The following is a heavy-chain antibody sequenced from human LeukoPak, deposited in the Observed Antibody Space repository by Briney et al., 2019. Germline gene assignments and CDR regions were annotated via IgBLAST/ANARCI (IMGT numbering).Heavy chain of an antibody. D-gene: IGHD3-10*01. V-gene: IGHV4-34*01. J-gene: IGHJ6*03. CDR2: INHSGST. CDR1: GGCFSGYC. CDR3: ARETRRGYYGSGSYYRVYMDV. Sequence: PSETLSLTCAVYGGCFSGYCWSWIRQPPGKGLEWIGEINHSGSTNYNPSLKSRVTISVDTSKNQFSLKLSSVTAADTAVYYCARETRRGYYGSGSYYRVYMDVWGKGTTVTVSS.